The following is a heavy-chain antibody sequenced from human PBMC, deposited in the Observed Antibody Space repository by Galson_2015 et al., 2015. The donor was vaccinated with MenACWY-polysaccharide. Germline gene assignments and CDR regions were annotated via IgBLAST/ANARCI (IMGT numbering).Heavy chain of an antibody. J-gene: IGHJ4*02. CDR3: ARVEKYSGSYYILH. Sequence: ETLSLTCAASGYSISSGNYWGWIRQPPGKGLEWIGSIYHSGSTYYNPSLKSRVTISVDTSKNQFSLKLSSVTAADTAVYYCARVEKYSGSYYILHWGQGTLVTVSS. CDR1: GYSISSGNY. V-gene: IGHV4-38-2*01. CDR2: IYHSGST. D-gene: IGHD1-26*01.